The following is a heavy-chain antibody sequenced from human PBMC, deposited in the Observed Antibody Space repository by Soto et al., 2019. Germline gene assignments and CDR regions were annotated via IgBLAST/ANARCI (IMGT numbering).Heavy chain of an antibody. Sequence: QITLNESGPTVVKPTETLTLTCTFSGFSLTTSGVGVGWVRQSPGKAPEWLAFIYWDDDKRYSTSLKSRLTITKDPSKNQVVLTMANVDPADTATYYCAHRVLRAVFGLVTTTAIYFDFWGQVTPVVVSS. CDR1: GFSLTTSGVG. D-gene: IGHD3-3*01. CDR2: IYWDDDK. J-gene: IGHJ4*02. V-gene: IGHV2-5*02. CDR3: AHRVLRAVFGLVTTTAIYFDF.